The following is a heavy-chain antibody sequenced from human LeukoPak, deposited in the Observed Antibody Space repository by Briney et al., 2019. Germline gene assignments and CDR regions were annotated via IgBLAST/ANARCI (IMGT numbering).Heavy chain of an antibody. CDR1: GFTFSNAW. V-gene: IGHV3-15*01. D-gene: IGHD3-22*01. CDR2: IKSKTDGGTT. CDR3: TTHYYDSSGYYYYYYMDV. Sequence: GGSLRLSCAASGFTFSNAWMSWVRQAPGKGLEWVGHIKSKTDGGTTDYAAPVKGRFTISRDDSKNTLYLQMNSLKTEDTAVYYCTTHYYDSSGYYYYYYMDVWGKGTTVTVSS. J-gene: IGHJ6*03.